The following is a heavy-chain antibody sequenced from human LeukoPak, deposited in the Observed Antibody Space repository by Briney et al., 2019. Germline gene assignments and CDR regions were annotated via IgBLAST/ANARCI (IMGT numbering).Heavy chain of an antibody. Sequence: GGSLRLSCAASGFTFSSYAMHWVRQAPGKGLEWVAVISYDGSNKYYADSVKGRFTISRDNSKNTLYLQMNSLRAEDTAVYYCARAPRGRSYDAFDIWGQGTMVTVSS. J-gene: IGHJ3*02. V-gene: IGHV3-30-3*01. CDR2: ISYDGSNK. D-gene: IGHD3-16*01. CDR3: ARAPRGRSYDAFDI. CDR1: GFTFSSYA.